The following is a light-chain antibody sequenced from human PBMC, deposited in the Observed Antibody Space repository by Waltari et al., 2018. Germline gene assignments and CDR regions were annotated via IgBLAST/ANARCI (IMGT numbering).Light chain of an antibody. Sequence: QTVVTQEPSLSVSTGGTVTLTCALSSGSLSTTSYATWYQPTPVQAPRTLVYNATSRSSGVPDRFSGSILGNTAALTITGAQADDESDYYCALYMGSGIWVFGGGTRLTVL. CDR2: NAT. V-gene: IGLV8-61*01. J-gene: IGLJ3*02. CDR1: SGSLSTTSY. CDR3: ALYMGSGIWV.